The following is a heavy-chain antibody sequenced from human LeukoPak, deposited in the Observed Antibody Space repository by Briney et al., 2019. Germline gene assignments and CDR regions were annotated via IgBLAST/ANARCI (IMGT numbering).Heavy chain of an antibody. CDR2: ISSSGSTI. J-gene: IGHJ6*03. CDR3: AKGGESYYSFYYMDV. V-gene: IGHV3-11*01. D-gene: IGHD3-16*01. Sequence: PGGSLRLSCAASGFTFSDYYMSWIRQAPGKGLEWVSYISSSGSTIYYADSVKGRFTISRDNSKNTLYLQMNSLRAEDTAIYYCAKGGESYYSFYYMDVWGKGPTVTVSS. CDR1: GFTFSDYY.